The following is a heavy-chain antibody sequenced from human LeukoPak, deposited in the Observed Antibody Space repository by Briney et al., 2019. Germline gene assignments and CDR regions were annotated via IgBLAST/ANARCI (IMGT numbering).Heavy chain of an antibody. V-gene: IGHV3-23*01. CDR3: ANLYDSSGYGGNY. D-gene: IGHD3-22*01. J-gene: IGHJ4*02. Sequence: GGSLRLSCAASGFTFSSYAMSWVRQAPGKGLEWVSAISGSGGSTYYADSVKGRFTISRDHSKNTLYLQMNSLRAEDTAVYYCANLYDSSGYGGNYWGQGTLVTVSS. CDR1: GFTFSSYA. CDR2: ISGSGGST.